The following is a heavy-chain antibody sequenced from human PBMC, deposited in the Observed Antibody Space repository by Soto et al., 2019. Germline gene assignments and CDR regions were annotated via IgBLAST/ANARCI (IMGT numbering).Heavy chain of an antibody. V-gene: IGHV5-51*01. J-gene: IGHJ3*02. CDR1: GYNFSNYW. Sequence: XESLKISWKGSGYNFSNYWIGWVRQMPGKGLEWVGRIFPGDSDTKNSPSFQGQITMSVDKSGSSAYLQWSSLKASDTAMYYCAAGYTTGLDAFDIWGQGTMVTVSS. CDR2: IFPGDSDT. CDR3: AAGYTTGLDAFDI. D-gene: IGHD6-13*01.